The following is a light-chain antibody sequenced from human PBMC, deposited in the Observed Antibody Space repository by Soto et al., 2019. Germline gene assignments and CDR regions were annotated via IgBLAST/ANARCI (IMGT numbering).Light chain of an antibody. V-gene: IGLV6-57*04. Sequence: NFMLTQPHSVSESPGKTVTISCTRSSGGIATNYVQWYQQRPGSAPTTVIYEDNQRPSGVPDRVSGSIDGSSNSASLTISGLKPVDEADYYCQSSDTTVIFGGGTKVTVL. J-gene: IGLJ2*01. CDR1: SGGIATNY. CDR2: EDN. CDR3: QSSDTTVI.